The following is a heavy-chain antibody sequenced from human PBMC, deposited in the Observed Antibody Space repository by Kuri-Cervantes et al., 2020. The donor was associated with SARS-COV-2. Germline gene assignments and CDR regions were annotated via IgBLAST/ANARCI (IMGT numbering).Heavy chain of an antibody. CDR2: IYYSGST. J-gene: IGHJ5*02. V-gene: IGHV4-59*01. CDR1: GGSFSGYY. CDR3: ARDYGASGYNWFDP. Sequence: SETLSLTCAVYGGSFSGYYWSWIRQPPGKGLEWIGYIYYSGSTNYNPSLKSRVTISVDTSKNQFSLKLSSVTAADTAVYYCARDYGASGYNWFDPWGQGTLVTVSS. D-gene: IGHD3-10*01.